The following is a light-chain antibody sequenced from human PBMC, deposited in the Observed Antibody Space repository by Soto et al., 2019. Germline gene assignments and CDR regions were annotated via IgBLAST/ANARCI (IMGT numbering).Light chain of an antibody. CDR3: MQALQTPPT. J-gene: IGKJ5*01. CDR1: QSLLHSKGYNY. V-gene: IGKV2-28*01. Sequence: DIVMTQSPLSLPVTPGEPASISCRSSQSLLHSKGYNYLDWYLQKPGQSPQLLIYLGSNRASGVPDRFNGSGSGTDVTLKISRVEAEDVGVYYCMQALQTPPTFGQGTRLEIK. CDR2: LGS.